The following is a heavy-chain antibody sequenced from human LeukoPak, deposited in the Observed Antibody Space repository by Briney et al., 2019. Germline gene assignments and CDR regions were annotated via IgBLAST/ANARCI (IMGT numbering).Heavy chain of an antibody. CDR1: GFTFSSYA. Sequence: GGSLRLSCAASGFTFSSYAMHWVRQAPGKGLEWVAVISYDGSNKYYADSVKGRFTISRDNSKNTLYLQMNSLRAEDTAVYYCARAAPVASITYFDYWGQGTLVTVSS. D-gene: IGHD5-12*01. CDR3: ARAAPVASITYFDY. V-gene: IGHV3-30-3*01. J-gene: IGHJ4*02. CDR2: ISYDGSNK.